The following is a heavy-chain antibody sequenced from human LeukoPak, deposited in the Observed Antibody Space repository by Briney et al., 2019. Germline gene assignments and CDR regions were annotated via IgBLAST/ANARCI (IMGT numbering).Heavy chain of an antibody. CDR2: IKQDGSEK. D-gene: IGHD6-13*01. CDR1: GFTFSSYW. CDR3: ARDGSSWYYHNWFDP. Sequence: GGSLRLSCAASGFTFSSYWTSWVRQAPGKGLEWVANIKQDGSEKYYVDSVKGRFTISRDNAKNSLYLQMNSLRAEDTAVYYCARDGSSWYYHNWFDPWGQGTLVTVSS. J-gene: IGHJ5*02. V-gene: IGHV3-7*01.